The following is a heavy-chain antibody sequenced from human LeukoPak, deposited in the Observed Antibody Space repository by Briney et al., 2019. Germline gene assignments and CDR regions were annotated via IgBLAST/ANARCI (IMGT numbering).Heavy chain of an antibody. CDR1: GFTFSSYA. V-gene: IGHV3-23*01. Sequence: PGGSLRLSCAASGFTFSSYAMSWVRQAPGKGLEWVSAISGSGGSTYYADPVKGRFTISRDNSKNTLYLQMNSLRAEDTAVYYCAKEPYSGSYYWFYFDYWGQGTLVTVSS. D-gene: IGHD1-26*01. CDR3: AKEPYSGSYYWFYFDY. CDR2: ISGSGGST. J-gene: IGHJ4*02.